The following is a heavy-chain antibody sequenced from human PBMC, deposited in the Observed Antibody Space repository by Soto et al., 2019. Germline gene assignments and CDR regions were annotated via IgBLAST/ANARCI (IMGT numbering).Heavy chain of an antibody. Sequence: QVQLQQWGAGLLKPAETLSLTCAVYGGSFSGYYWSWIRQPPGKGLEWNGEINHIESTTSNPSLNRRFTKSVDTSRNPVSLKLSSVTAAATAVYYCARGPGTTTETTFDYWGQGTLVTFSS. CDR2: INHIEST. D-gene: IGHD4-17*01. J-gene: IGHJ4*02. V-gene: IGHV4-34*01. CDR3: ARGPGTTTETTFDY. CDR1: GGSFSGYY.